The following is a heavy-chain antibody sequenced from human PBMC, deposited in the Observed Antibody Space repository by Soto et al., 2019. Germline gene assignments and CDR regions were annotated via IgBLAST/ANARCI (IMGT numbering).Heavy chain of an antibody. CDR3: AKGAGYSSSNNWFDP. J-gene: IGHJ5*02. Sequence: EVQLLESGGGLVQPGGSLRLSCAASGFTFSSYAMSWVRQAPGKGLEWVSAISGSGGSTYYADSVKGRFTISRDNSKNPLYLQRNSLRAEDTAVYYCAKGAGYSSSNNWFDPWGQGTLVTVSS. V-gene: IGHV3-23*01. CDR2: ISGSGGST. CDR1: GFTFSSYA. D-gene: IGHD6-13*01.